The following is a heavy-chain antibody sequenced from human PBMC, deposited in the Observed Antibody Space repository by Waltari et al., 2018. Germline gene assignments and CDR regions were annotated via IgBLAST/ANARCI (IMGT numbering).Heavy chain of an antibody. D-gene: IGHD3-22*01. Sequence: QVQLVQSGAEVKKPGSSVKVSCKASGGTFSSYTISWVRQAPGQGLEWMGRIIPILCISNYAQKFQVRVTITADKSTSTAYMELSSLRSEDTAVYYCASSVSNYYDSSGYWRPTDYWGQGTLVTVSS. CDR1: GGTFSSYT. V-gene: IGHV1-69*02. CDR3: ASSVSNYYDSSGYWRPTDY. CDR2: IIPILCIS. J-gene: IGHJ4*02.